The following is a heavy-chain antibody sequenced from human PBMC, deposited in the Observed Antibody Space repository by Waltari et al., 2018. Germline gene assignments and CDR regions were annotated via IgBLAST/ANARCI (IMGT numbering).Heavy chain of an antibody. CDR2: IYHSGST. V-gene: IGHV4-38-2*01. Sequence: QVQLQESGPGLVKPSETLSLTCAVSGSSISSGSYWGWIRQPPGKGLEWIGSIYHSGSTYYNPSLKSRVTISVDTSKNQFSLKLSSVTAADTAVYYCARHMDLRGRGYWGQGTLVTVSS. CDR3: ARHMDLRGRGY. CDR1: GSSISSGSY. J-gene: IGHJ4*02. D-gene: IGHD3-10*01.